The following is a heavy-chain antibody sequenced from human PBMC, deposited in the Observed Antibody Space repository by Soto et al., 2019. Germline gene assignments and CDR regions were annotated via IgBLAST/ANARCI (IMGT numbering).Heavy chain of an antibody. Sequence: PSETLSLTCAVYGGSFSGYYWSWIRQPPGKGLEWIGEINHSGSTNYNPSLKSRVTISVDTSKNQFSLKLSSATAADTAVYYCARRALISMVPGGPYYFDYWGQGTLVTVSS. V-gene: IGHV4-34*01. J-gene: IGHJ4*02. CDR3: ARRALISMVPGGPYYFDY. CDR2: INHSGST. D-gene: IGHD3-10*01. CDR1: GGSFSGYY.